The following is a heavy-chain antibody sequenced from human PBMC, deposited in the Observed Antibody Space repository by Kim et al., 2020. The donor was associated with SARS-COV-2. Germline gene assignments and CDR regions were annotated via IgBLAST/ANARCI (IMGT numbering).Heavy chain of an antibody. CDR2: IFYTGKT. CDR1: VPPSALTT. Sequence: SETLSSPALSLVPPSALTTGPGSGSPPGGGLEWIGYIFYTGKTSYNPSLKSRVSLSLDTSRNQFSLKLNSVTAADSAVYFCARLPDINGWPFDYWAQGTLVTVTS. J-gene: IGHJ4*02. D-gene: IGHD6-19*01. CDR3: ARLPDINGWPFDY. V-gene: IGHV4-59*08.